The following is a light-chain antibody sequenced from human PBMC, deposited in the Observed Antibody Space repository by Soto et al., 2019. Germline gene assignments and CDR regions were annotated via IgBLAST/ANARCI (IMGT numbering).Light chain of an antibody. J-gene: IGKJ5*01. V-gene: IGKV1-39*01. CDR1: QSIGKH. Sequence: DIQMTQSPSVLSASVGDRVTITCRASQSIGKHLNWYQQKPGKAPKFLIYAASTLQSGAPSRFTGSGSGTDFTLTVNSLQAEDFATYYSKQCYSSPATFGQGTRLEI. CDR2: AAS. CDR3: KQCYSSPAT.